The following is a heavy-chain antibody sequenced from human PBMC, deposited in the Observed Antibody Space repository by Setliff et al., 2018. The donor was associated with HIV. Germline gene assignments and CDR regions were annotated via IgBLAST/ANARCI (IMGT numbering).Heavy chain of an antibody. CDR2: MHNSGNT. J-gene: IGHJ3*02. Sequence: SETLSLTCSVSGDSISSSTYYWGWIRQPPGKGLEWIGSMHNSGNTYYNPSVKSRVTISVDTSKNQFSLKLTSVTAADTAVYYCARGWIYYYYDIWGQGTMVTVSS. V-gene: IGHV4-39*07. D-gene: IGHD3-10*01. CDR3: ARGWIYYYYDI. CDR1: GDSISSSTYY.